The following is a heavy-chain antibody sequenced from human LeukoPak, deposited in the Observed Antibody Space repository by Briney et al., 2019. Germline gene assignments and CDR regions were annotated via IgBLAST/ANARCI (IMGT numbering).Heavy chain of an antibody. CDR3: AKGVFRSGWFVFDY. D-gene: IGHD6-19*01. CDR1: GFTFSGYG. V-gene: IGHV3-30*18. J-gene: IGHJ4*02. Sequence: GGSLRLSCVASGFTFSGYGMHWVRQAPGKGLEWVAVISYDGSNKHYADSVKGRFTISRDNSKDTLYLQMNSLRAEDTAVYYCAKGVFRSGWFVFDYWGQGTLVTVSS. CDR2: ISYDGSNK.